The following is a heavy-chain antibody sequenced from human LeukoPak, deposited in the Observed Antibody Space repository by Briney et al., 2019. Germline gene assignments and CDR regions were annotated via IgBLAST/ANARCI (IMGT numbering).Heavy chain of an antibody. J-gene: IGHJ4*02. Sequence: SETLSLTCAVYGGSFSGYYWSWIRQPAGKGLEWIGRIYTSGSINYNPSLKSRVTISVDTSKNQFSLKLSSVTAADTAVYYCARDTWFGAGRTFDYWGQGTLVTVSS. V-gene: IGHV4-4*07. CDR1: GGSFSGYY. CDR3: ARDTWFGAGRTFDY. D-gene: IGHD3-10*01. CDR2: IYTSGSI.